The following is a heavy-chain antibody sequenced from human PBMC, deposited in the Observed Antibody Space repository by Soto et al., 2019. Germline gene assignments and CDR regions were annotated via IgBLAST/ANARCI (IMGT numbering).Heavy chain of an antibody. CDR3: ARERYQVISDGMDV. D-gene: IGHD2-2*01. V-gene: IGHV1-2*02. Sequence: QVQLVQSGAEVKTPGASVRVSCKASGYTFTGYYIHWVREAPGQGLEWMGWINPQTGGTSYAQKFQGRVTLSRDTSINPAYLELSRLTFDDAAVYFCARERYQVISDGMDVWGQGTTVTVSS. CDR2: INPQTGGT. CDR1: GYTFTGYY. J-gene: IGHJ6*02.